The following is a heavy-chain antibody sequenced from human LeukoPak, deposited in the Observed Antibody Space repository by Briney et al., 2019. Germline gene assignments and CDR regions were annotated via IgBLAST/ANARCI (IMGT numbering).Heavy chain of an antibody. D-gene: IGHD3-10*01. V-gene: IGHV3-30*18. J-gene: IGHJ6*02. CDR3: AKGGPLYYYFGMDV. CDR2: ISDDGSDE. Sequence: GSSLRLSCAASGFTFSDYGIHWVRQAPGKGLEWVLVISDDGSDERYADSVKGRFTISRDNSKNTLFLQMNSLRNEDTAVYYCAKGGPLYYYFGMDVWGQGTTVTVSS. CDR1: GFTFSDYG.